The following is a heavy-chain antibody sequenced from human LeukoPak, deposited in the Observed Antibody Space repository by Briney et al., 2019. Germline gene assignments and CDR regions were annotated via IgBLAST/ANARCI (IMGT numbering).Heavy chain of an antibody. J-gene: IGHJ5*01. V-gene: IGHV1-2*02. D-gene: IGHD2-21*02. CDR3: ARMALDGGDSIGFDS. CDR2: NNPNIGDA. Sequence: ASVKVSCTASGYTFTDYFIHWVRQAPGQGLEWMGWNNPNIGDASYAQKFQDRVTMTRDRSINTAYMELSRLTSDDTAVYYCARMALDGGDSIGFDSWGQGTLVTVSS. CDR1: GYTFTDYF.